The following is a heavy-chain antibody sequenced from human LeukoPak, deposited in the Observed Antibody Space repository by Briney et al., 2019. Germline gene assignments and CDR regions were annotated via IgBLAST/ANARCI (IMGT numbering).Heavy chain of an antibody. J-gene: IGHJ3*02. CDR1: GGTFSSYA. CDR3: ARDHASIGYCSGGSYPHDAFDI. V-gene: IGHV1-69*04. Sequence: GASVKVSCKASGGTFSSYAISWVRQAPGQGLEWMGRIIPILGIANYAQKFQGRVTITADKSTSTAYMELSSLRSEDTAVYYCARDHASIGYCSGGSYPHDAFDIWGQGTMVTVSS. CDR2: IIPILGIA. D-gene: IGHD2-15*01.